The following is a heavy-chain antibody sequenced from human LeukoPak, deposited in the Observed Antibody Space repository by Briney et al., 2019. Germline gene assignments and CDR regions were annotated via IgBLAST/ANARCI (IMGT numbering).Heavy chain of an antibody. J-gene: IGHJ4*02. Sequence: LVKVSCKTSGGTFSRYAISWVRQAPGQGLEWMGRIIPIFGTAKYAQNFQGRVTITTDESTSTAYMELSSLRSEDTAVYYCAREVRWMNYDILTGYYDYWGQGTLVTVSS. D-gene: IGHD3-9*01. CDR2: IIPIFGTA. CDR1: GGTFSRYA. CDR3: AREVRWMNYDILTGYYDY. V-gene: IGHV1-69*05.